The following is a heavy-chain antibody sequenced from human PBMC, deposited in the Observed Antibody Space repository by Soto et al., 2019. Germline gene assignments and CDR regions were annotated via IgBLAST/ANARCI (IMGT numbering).Heavy chain of an antibody. D-gene: IGHD6-13*01. Sequence: GGSLRLSCAASGFTFSSYAMSWVRQAPGKGLEWVSAISGSGGSTYYADSVKGRFTISRDNSKNTLYLQMNSLRAEDTAVYYCAKDPRRASSSWYEVYWGQGTLVTVSS. J-gene: IGHJ4*02. V-gene: IGHV3-23*01. CDR3: AKDPRRASSSWYEVY. CDR1: GFTFSSYA. CDR2: ISGSGGST.